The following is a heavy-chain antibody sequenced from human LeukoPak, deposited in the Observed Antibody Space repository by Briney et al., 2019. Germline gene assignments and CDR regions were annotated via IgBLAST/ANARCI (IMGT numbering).Heavy chain of an antibody. D-gene: IGHD1-26*01. J-gene: IGHJ4*02. Sequence: ASVKVSCKASGYTFTTYYMHWVRQVPGQGLEWMGIINPSSGSTGYAQKFQGRVTMTRDTSTSTVYMELSSLRSEDTAVYYCATSETVGTTTGRRVLDYWGQGTLVTVSS. CDR3: ATSETVGTTTGRRVLDY. V-gene: IGHV1-46*01. CDR2: INPSSGST. CDR1: GYTFTTYY.